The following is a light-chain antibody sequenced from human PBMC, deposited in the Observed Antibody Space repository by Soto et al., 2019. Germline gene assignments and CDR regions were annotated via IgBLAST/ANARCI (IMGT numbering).Light chain of an antibody. J-gene: IGLJ7*01. CDR2: RNN. CDR3: ATWDVTLGGHIV. CDR1: SSNIGGNY. V-gene: IGLV1-47*01. Sequence: QSVLTQPASASGTPGQTVTIPCSGSSSNIGGNYVFWYQHLPGTAPKLLIFRNNLRPSGVPDRFSGSKSGTSASLAISGLRSDDEADYYCATWDVTLGGHIVFVGGTQLTVL.